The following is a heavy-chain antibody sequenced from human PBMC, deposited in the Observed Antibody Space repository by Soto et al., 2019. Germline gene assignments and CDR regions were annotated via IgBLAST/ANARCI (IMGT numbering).Heavy chain of an antibody. CDR2: ISGSGGST. D-gene: IGHD6-6*01. CDR3: AKAPRGTAARPGYFDY. CDR1: GFTFSSYA. Sequence: GSLRLSCAASGFTFSSYAMSWVRQAPGKGLEWVSAISGSGGSTYYADSVKGRFTISRDNSKSTLYLQMNSLRAEDTAVYYCAKAPRGTAARPGYFDYWGQGTLVTVSS. V-gene: IGHV3-23*01. J-gene: IGHJ4*02.